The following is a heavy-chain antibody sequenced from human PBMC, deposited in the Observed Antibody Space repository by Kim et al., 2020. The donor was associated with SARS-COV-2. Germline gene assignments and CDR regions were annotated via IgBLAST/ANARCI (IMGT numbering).Heavy chain of an antibody. V-gene: IGHV7-4-1*02. CDR2: INTATGNP. CDR1: GYIFNDYS. CDR3: ARDDRPLDV. Sequence: ASVKVSCKASGYIFNDYSINWVRQAPGQGLEWMGWINTATGNPTYAQGFTGRFVLSWDTNLRTTYLQISSLKAEDSAVYYCARDDRPLDVWGQGTTVTVSS. J-gene: IGHJ6*02.